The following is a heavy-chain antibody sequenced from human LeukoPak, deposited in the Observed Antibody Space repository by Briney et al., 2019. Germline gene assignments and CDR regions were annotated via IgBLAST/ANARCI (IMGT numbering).Heavy chain of an antibody. CDR1: GGSISSYY. CDR3: AGSSTSWGDY. CDR2: IYYSGST. V-gene: IGHV4-59*01. D-gene: IGHD2-2*01. Sequence: SETLSLTCTVSGGSISSYYWSWIRQPPGKRLEWIGYIYYSGSTNYNPSLKSRVTISVDTSKNQFSLKLSSVTAADTAVYYCAGSSTSWGDYWGQGTLVTVSS. J-gene: IGHJ4*02.